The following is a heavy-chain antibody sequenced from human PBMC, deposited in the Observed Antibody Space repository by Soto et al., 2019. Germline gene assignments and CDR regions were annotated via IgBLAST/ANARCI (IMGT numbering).Heavy chain of an antibody. J-gene: IGHJ5*02. V-gene: IGHV1-8*01. D-gene: IGHD6-19*01. Sequence: ASVKVSCKASGYTFTSYDINWVRQATGQGLEWVGWMNPNSGNTGYAQRFQGRVTMTRNTSISTAYMELSSLRSEDTAVYYCARNNSGAVAGPPWNLFDPWGQGTLVTVSS. CDR1: GYTFTSYD. CDR2: MNPNSGNT. CDR3: ARNNSGAVAGPPWNLFDP.